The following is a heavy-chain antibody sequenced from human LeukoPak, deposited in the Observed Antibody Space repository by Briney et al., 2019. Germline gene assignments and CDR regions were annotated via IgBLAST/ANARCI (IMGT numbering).Heavy chain of an antibody. CDR1: GGSFSGYY. D-gene: IGHD6-19*01. CDR3: ARGGRYSSGPKGY. Sequence: SETLSLTCAVYGGSFSGYYWSWIRQPPGKGLEWIGEINHSGSTNYNPSLKSRVTISVDTSKNQFSLKLSSVTAADTAVYYCARGGRYSSGPKGYWGQGTLVTVSS. CDR2: INHSGST. J-gene: IGHJ4*02. V-gene: IGHV4-34*01.